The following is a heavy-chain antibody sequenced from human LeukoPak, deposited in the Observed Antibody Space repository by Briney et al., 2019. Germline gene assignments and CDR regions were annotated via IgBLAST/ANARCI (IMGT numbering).Heavy chain of an antibody. Sequence: VASVKVSCKASGGTFSSYAISWVRQAPGQGLEWMGGIIPNFGTANYAQKFQGRVTITTDESTSTAYMELSSLRSEDTAVYYCARDMSSGWSFDYWGQGTLVTVSS. CDR1: GGTFSSYA. CDR2: IIPNFGTA. J-gene: IGHJ4*02. D-gene: IGHD6-19*01. CDR3: ARDMSSGWSFDY. V-gene: IGHV1-69*05.